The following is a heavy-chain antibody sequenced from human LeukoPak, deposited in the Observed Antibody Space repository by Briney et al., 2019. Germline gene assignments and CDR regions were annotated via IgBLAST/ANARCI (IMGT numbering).Heavy chain of an antibody. J-gene: IGHJ4*02. CDR1: GGSISDYY. Sequence: SETLSLTCTVSGGSISDYYWNWIRQPPGKGLEWIGYMPYRGSTKYNASLKSRVTMSVDTSKNQFSLNLSSVTAADTAVYYCAAGLTEAIDYWGQGTLVTVSS. V-gene: IGHV4-59*03. CDR3: AAGLTEAIDY. CDR2: MPYRGST. D-gene: IGHD2-8*02.